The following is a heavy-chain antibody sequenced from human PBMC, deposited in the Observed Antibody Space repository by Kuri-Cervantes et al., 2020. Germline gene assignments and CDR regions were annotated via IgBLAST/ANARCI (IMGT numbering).Heavy chain of an antibody. J-gene: IGHJ4*02. Sequence: ASVKVSCKASGYTFTSYAMNWVRQAPGQGLEWMGWINTNTGNPTYAQGFTGRFVFSLDTSVSTAYLQISSLKAEDTAVYYCARTDAVVVVPAAPSPFDYWGQGTLVTVSS. D-gene: IGHD2-2*01. V-gene: IGHV7-4-1*02. CDR1: GYTFTSYA. CDR2: INTNTGNP. CDR3: ARTDAVVVVPAAPSPFDY.